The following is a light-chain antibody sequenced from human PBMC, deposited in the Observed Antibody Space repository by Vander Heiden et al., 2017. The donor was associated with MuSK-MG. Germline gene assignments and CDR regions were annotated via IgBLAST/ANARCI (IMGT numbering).Light chain of an antibody. J-gene: IGKJ5*01. CDR2: LGS. Sequence: DIVMTQSPLSLPVTPGEPASISCRSSQSLLHSNGYNYLDWYLQKPGQSPQLLIYLGSSRASGVPDRFSGSGSGTDFTPKISRVEAEDVGVYYCMQALQTPITFGQGTRLEIK. CDR1: QSLLHSNGYNY. V-gene: IGKV2-28*01. CDR3: MQALQTPIT.